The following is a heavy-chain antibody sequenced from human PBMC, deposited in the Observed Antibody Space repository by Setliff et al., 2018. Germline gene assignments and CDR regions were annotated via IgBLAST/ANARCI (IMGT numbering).Heavy chain of an antibody. CDR3: ASDPSYASSLYYYLEV. CDR2: ISYSGSTM. V-gene: IGHV3-48*04. J-gene: IGHJ6*03. Sequence: PGESLKISCAASGFPFRFYSMHWVRQAPGKGLEWVSYISYSGSTMYYADSVKGRFTISRDNDKNSMYLQMNSLGAEDTAVYYCASDPSYASSLYYYLEVWGKGTTVTVS. CDR1: GFPFRFYS. D-gene: IGHD6-13*01.